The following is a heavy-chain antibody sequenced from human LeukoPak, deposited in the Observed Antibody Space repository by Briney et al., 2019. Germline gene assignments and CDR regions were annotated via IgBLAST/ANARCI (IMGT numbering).Heavy chain of an antibody. J-gene: IGHJ3*02. Sequence: GASVRVSCKASGYTVTRDGISWVRQAPGQGLEWMGRINPNSGGTDYAQKFQGRVTMTRDTSISTAYMEMSRLRSDDTAVYYCAFGYSHNAFDIWGQGAMVTVSS. CDR3: AFGYSHNAFDI. D-gene: IGHD5-12*01. V-gene: IGHV1-2*06. CDR1: GYTVTRDG. CDR2: INPNSGGT.